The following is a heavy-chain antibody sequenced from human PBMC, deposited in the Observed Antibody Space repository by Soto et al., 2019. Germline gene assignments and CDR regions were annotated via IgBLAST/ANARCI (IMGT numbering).Heavy chain of an antibody. J-gene: IGHJ6*04. Sequence: EVHLVESGGGLVQPGGSLRLSCAASGFTVSSKYMSWVRQAPGKGLEWVSLTQSGGPTYYADSVKGRFTIARDTAENTLDIQMVSLGAEDTAVYYCARDDVLSVGGPCYGVALDVWGNGTTVIVSS. CDR2: TQSGGPT. V-gene: IGHV3-66*01. CDR1: GFTVSSKY. D-gene: IGHD2-15*01. CDR3: ARDDVLSVGGPCYGVALDV.